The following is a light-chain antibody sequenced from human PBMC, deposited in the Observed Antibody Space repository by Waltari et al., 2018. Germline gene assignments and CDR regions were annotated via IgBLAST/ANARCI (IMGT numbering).Light chain of an antibody. CDR1: QSISNW. Sequence: DIQMTQSPSTLSASVGDRVTITCRARQSISNWLAWYQHKPGRAPKLLIYKASTLERGVPSTFSGSGSGTEFTLIISSLQPDDFATYYCQQYNSYPLSFGGGTRVEIK. CDR3: QQYNSYPLS. V-gene: IGKV1-5*03. CDR2: KAS. J-gene: IGKJ4*01.